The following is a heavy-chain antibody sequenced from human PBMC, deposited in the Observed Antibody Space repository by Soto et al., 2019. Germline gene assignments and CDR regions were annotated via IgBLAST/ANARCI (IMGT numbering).Heavy chain of an antibody. Sequence: QVQLVQSGAEVKKPGSSVKVSCKASGGTFSSYTISWVRQAPGQGLEWMGRIIPSLGIANYAQKFQGRVTSTADKSSSTAYMELSSLSSEEPAVYYGAIDSSGYHGGQVTRVTVSA. CDR3: AIDSSGYH. CDR1: GGTFSSYT. V-gene: IGHV1-69*02. CDR2: IIPSLGIA. D-gene: IGHD3-22*01. J-gene: IGHJ4*02.